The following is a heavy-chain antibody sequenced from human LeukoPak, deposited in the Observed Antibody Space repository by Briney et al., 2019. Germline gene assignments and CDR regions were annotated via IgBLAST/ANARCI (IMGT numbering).Heavy chain of an antibody. D-gene: IGHD2-15*01. J-gene: IGHJ5*02. CDR3: ARDHGGYCSGGSCYSDWFDP. CDR2: IFYSGTT. V-gene: IGHV4-4*02. CDR1: GGSISSSNW. Sequence: PSGTLSLTCAVSGGSISSSNWWSWVRQPPGKGLEYIGFIFYSGTTNYNPSLKSRVTISVDTSKNQFSLKLSSVTAADTAVYYCARDHGGYCSGGSCYSDWFDPWGQGTLVTVSS.